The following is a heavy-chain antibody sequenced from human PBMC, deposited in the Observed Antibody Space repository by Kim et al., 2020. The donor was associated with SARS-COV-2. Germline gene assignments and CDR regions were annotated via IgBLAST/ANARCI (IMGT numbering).Heavy chain of an antibody. V-gene: IGHV3-43*02. CDR3: TKDIRPYCNGDCQYDAFDI. CDR2: IGGDGSVT. CDR1: GFIFDDYA. D-gene: IGHD2-21*02. J-gene: IGHJ3*02. Sequence: GGSLRLSCVASGFIFDDYAMHWVRQAPGKGLEWVSLIGGDGSVTYYRDSVRGRFTTSRDNSRYSLYLQIHSLRPEDTALYYCTKDIRPYCNGDCQYDAFDIWGQGTMVIVSS.